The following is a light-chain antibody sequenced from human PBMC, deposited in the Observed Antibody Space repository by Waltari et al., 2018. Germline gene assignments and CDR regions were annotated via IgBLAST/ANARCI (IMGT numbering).Light chain of an antibody. CDR3: YSKDTDGGSQGK. CDR1: GFPKQY. V-gene: IGLV3-10*01. J-gene: IGLJ2*01. CDR2: DDN. Sequence: YDLTQPPSVSVSPGQTAAITCSGHGFPKQYTFCYQKKSGQAPLLVMYDDNKRPSGLPGRFSGSSAGTVATLTITGAQVDDEADYYCYSKDTDGGSQGKIGGGTKLTVL.